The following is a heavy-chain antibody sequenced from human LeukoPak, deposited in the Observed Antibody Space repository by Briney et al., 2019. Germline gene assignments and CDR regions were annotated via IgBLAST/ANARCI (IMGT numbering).Heavy chain of an antibody. J-gene: IGHJ5*02. Sequence: ASVKVSCKASGYTFTSYGISWVRQAPGQGLEWMGWISAYNGSTNYAQKLQGRVTMTTDTSTSTAYMELRSLRSDDTAVYYCARVYSSGWPAGSWFDPWGQGTLVTVSS. CDR3: ARVYSSGWPAGSWFDP. CDR2: ISAYNGST. V-gene: IGHV1-18*01. CDR1: GYTFTSYG. D-gene: IGHD6-19*01.